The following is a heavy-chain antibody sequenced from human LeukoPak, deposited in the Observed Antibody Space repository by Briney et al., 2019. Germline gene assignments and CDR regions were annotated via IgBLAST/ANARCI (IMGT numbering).Heavy chain of an antibody. J-gene: IGHJ3*02. V-gene: IGHV4-30-4*01. D-gene: IGHD3-22*01. CDR1: GGSISSGDYY. CDR3: ARASSSGYYLGAFDI. Sequence: SETLSLTCTVSGGSISSGDYYWSWIRHPPGKGLEWIGYIYYSGSTYYNPSLKSRVTISVDTSKNQFSLKLSSVTAADTAVYYCARASSSGYYLGAFDIWGQGTMVTVSS. CDR2: IYYSGST.